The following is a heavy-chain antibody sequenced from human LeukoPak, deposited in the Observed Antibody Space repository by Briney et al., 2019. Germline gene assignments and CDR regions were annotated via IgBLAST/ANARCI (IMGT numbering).Heavy chain of an antibody. CDR1: GYTFTGYY. D-gene: IGHD6-19*01. Sequence: VASVKVSCKASGYTFTGYYMHWVRQAPGQGLEWMGWINPNSGGTNYAQKFQGRVTMTRDTSISTAYMELSRLRSDDTAVYYCAREAVAELYYFDNWGQGTLVTVSS. V-gene: IGHV1-2*02. CDR2: INPNSGGT. CDR3: AREAVAELYYFDN. J-gene: IGHJ4*02.